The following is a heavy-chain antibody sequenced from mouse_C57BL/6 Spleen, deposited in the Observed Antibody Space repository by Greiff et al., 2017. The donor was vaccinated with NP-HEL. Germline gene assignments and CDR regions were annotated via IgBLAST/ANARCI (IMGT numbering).Heavy chain of an antibody. Sequence: QVHVKQSGAELARPGASVKMSCKASGYTFTSYTMHWVKQRPGQGLEWIGYINPSSGYTKYNQKFKDKATLTADKSTSTAYMQLSSLTSEDSAVYYCARERSSEAAAMDYWGQGTSVTVSS. CDR2: INPSSGYT. CDR1: GYTFTSYT. V-gene: IGHV1-4*01. J-gene: IGHJ4*01. CDR3: ARERSSEAAAMDY. D-gene: IGHD3-2*02.